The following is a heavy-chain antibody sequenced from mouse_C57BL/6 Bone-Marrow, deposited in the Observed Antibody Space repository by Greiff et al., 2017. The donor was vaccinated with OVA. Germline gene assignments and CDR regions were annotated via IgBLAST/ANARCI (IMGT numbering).Heavy chain of an antibody. V-gene: IGHV14-4*01. D-gene: IGHD1-1*01. J-gene: IGHJ3*01. Sequence: VQLQQSGAELVRPGASVKLSCTASGFNIKDDYMHWVKQRPEQGLEWIGWIDPENGDTEYASKFQGKATITAETSSNTAYLQLSSLTSEDTAVYYCTAYGVAYWGQGTLVTVSA. CDR1: GFNIKDDY. CDR3: TAYGVAY. CDR2: IDPENGDT.